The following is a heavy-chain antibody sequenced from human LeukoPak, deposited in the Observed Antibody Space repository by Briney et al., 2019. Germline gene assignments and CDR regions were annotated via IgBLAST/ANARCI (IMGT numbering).Heavy chain of an antibody. CDR1: GFTFSSYG. CDR2: IWYDGSNK. V-gene: IGHV3-33*01. CDR3: TRDEATTSRGTLPEY. J-gene: IGHJ4*02. Sequence: GGSLRLSCAASGFTFSSYGMHWVRQAPGKGLEWVAVIWYDGSNKYYADSVKGRFTISRDNAKNSMFLQMNSLRAEDTAVYYCTRDEATTSRGTLPEYWGQGTLVTVSS. D-gene: IGHD1-14*01.